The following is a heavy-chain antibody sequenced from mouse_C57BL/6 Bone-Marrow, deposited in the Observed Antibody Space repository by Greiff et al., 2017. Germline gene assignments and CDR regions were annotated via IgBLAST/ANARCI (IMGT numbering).Heavy chain of an antibody. V-gene: IGHV1-39*01. CDR3: ARGYDYGYAMDY. CDR1: GYSFTDYN. Sequence: VQLQQSGPELVKPGASVKISCKASGYSFTDYNMNWVKQSNGKSLKWIGEINPNYGTTSYNQKFKGKATFNVDQSSSTAYMQLNSLTSEDRAVYYCARGYDYGYAMDYWGQGTSVTVSS. J-gene: IGHJ4*01. CDR2: INPNYGTT. D-gene: IGHD2-4*01.